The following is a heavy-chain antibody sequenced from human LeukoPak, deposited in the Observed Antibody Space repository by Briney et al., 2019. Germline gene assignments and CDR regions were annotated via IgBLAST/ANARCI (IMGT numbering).Heavy chain of an antibody. CDR3: AKQGPYGSGPYFDY. J-gene: IGHJ4*02. CDR1: GFTFNDYA. Sequence: HSGGSLRLSCAASGFTFNDYAMSWVRQAPGKGLKWVSAISISGGSTYYADSVRGRFTISRHNSKNTLSLQMNSLRGEDTAVYYCAKQGPYGSGPYFDYWGQGALVTASS. D-gene: IGHD3-10*01. CDR2: ISISGGST. V-gene: IGHV3-23*01.